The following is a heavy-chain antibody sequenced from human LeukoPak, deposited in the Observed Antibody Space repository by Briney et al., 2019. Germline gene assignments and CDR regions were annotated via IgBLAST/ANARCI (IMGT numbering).Heavy chain of an antibody. Sequence: SETLSLTCAVYGGSLSGYYWSWIRQPPGKGLEWIGEINHSGSTNYNPSLKSRVTISIDTSKSQFSLKLSSVTAADTAVYYCARDQLGKAGHYYYYYMDVWGKGTTVTVSS. D-gene: IGHD6-6*01. CDR1: GGSLSGYY. V-gene: IGHV4-34*01. CDR2: INHSGST. CDR3: ARDQLGKAGHYYYYYMDV. J-gene: IGHJ6*03.